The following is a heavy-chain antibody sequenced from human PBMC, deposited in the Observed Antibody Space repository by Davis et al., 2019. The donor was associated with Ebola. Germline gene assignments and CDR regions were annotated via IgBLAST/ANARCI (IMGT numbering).Heavy chain of an antibody. CDR3: AREAGGAVDY. CDR1: GFTVSSNY. CDR2: IYSGGST. Sequence: GESLKISCAASGFTVSSNYMSWVRQAPGKGLEWVSVIYSGGSTYYADSVKGRFTISRHNSKNTLYLQMNSLRAEDTAVYYCAREAGGAVDYWGQGTLVTVSS. J-gene: IGHJ4*02. V-gene: IGHV3-53*04. D-gene: IGHD1-26*01.